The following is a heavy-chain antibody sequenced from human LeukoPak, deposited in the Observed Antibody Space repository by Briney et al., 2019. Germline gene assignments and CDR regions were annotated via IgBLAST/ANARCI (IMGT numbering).Heavy chain of an antibody. D-gene: IGHD3-10*01. J-gene: IGHJ5*02. CDR1: GYSFTSYW. Sequence: RGESLKISCKAPGYSFTSYWIGWVRRIPGKGLGWWGIIYPDDSDTKYSQSFQGQVTISADKSISTAYMQWSSLKATDTAMYYCARQVSASGWFDHWGQGTLVTVSS. CDR3: ARQVSASGWFDH. V-gene: IGHV5-51*01. CDR2: IYPDDSDT.